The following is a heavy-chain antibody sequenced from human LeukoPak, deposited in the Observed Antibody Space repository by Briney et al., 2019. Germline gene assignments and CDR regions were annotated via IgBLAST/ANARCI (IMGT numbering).Heavy chain of an antibody. CDR1: GFIFSNYW. J-gene: IGHJ3*02. Sequence: GGSLRLSCAASGFIFSNYWMHWVRQAPGKGLEWVSAISGSGGSTYYADSVKGRFTISRDNSKNTLYLQMNSLRAEDTAVYYCAKGGSRNAFDIWGQGTMVTVSS. D-gene: IGHD2-15*01. CDR2: ISGSGGST. V-gene: IGHV3-23*01. CDR3: AKGGSRNAFDI.